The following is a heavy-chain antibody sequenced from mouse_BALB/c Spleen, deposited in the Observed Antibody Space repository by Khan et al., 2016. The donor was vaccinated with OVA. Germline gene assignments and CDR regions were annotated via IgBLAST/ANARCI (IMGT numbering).Heavy chain of an antibody. CDR3: ARGNYYGYAMDY. D-gene: IGHD1-1*01. CDR1: GYSITSNYA. Sequence: EVQLLESGPGLVKPSQSLSLTCTVTGYSITSNYAWNWIRQFPGNKLEWMGYISYSGSTNYNPSLKSRISITRDTSKNQFFLQLNSMTTEDTATYYCARGNYYGYAMDYWGQGTSITVSS. V-gene: IGHV3-2*02. J-gene: IGHJ4*01. CDR2: ISYSGST.